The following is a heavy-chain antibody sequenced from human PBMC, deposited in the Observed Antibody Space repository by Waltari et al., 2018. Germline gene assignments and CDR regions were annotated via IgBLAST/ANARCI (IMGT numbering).Heavy chain of an antibody. CDR2: IYTSGST. Sequence: QVQLQESGPGLVKPSQTLSLTCTVSGGSLRSGSYSWSWIRQPAGKGLEWIGRIYTSGSTNYNPSLKSRVTISVDTSKNQFSLKLSSVTAADTAVYYCARAPVGATNLDYWGQGTLVTVSS. D-gene: IGHD1-26*01. J-gene: IGHJ4*02. CDR3: ARAPVGATNLDY. V-gene: IGHV4-61*02. CDR1: GGSLRSGSYS.